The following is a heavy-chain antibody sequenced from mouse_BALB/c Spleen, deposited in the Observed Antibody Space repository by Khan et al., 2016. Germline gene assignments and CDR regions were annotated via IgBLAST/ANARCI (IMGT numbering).Heavy chain of an antibody. Sequence: EVELVESGGGLVKPGGSLKLSCAVSGFTFSDYYMYWVRQTPEKRLEWVATISDGGSYTYYPDSVKGRFTISRDHAKNNLYLQMSSLKSEDTAMXYCAREGVRRGFAYWGQGTLVTVSA. CDR2: ISDGGSYT. V-gene: IGHV5-4*02. D-gene: IGHD2-14*01. CDR1: GFTFSDYY. J-gene: IGHJ3*01. CDR3: AREGVRRGFAY.